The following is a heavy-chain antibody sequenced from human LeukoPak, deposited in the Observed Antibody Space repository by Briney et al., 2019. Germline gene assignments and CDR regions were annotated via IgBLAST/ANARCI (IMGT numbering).Heavy chain of an antibody. Sequence: ASVKVSCKASGYTFTSYGISWVRQAPGQGLEWMGWISAYNGNTNYAQKLQGRVTMTTDTSTSTAYMELRSLRSDDTAAYYCAREMIVVVTATYYFDYWGQGTLVTVSS. V-gene: IGHV1-18*01. CDR3: AREMIVVVTATYYFDY. D-gene: IGHD2-21*02. J-gene: IGHJ4*02. CDR2: ISAYNGNT. CDR1: GYTFTSYG.